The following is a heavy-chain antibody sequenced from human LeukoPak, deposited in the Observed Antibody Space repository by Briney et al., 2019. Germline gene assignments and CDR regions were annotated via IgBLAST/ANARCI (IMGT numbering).Heavy chain of an antibody. J-gene: IGHJ4*02. Sequence: SETLSLTCAVYGGSFSGYYWSWIRQPPGKGLEWIGYIYYNGNTNYNPSVKSRVTISVDTSKNQFSLKLSSVTAADTAVYYCARGRGYCSSTSCSAFDYWGQGTLVTVSS. CDR2: IYYNGNT. D-gene: IGHD2-2*01. CDR3: ARGRGYCSSTSCSAFDY. CDR1: GGSFSGYY. V-gene: IGHV4-59*01.